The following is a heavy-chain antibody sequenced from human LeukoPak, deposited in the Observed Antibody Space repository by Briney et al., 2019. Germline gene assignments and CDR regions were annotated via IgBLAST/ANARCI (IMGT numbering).Heavy chain of an antibody. J-gene: IGHJ4*02. CDR2: INHSGST. V-gene: IGHV4-34*01. CDR3: ARGEASGDHSLLKPPYYFDY. Sequence: PSETLSLTCAVYGGSFSGYYWSWIRQPPGKGLEWIGEINHSGSTNYNPSLKSRVTISVDTSKNQFSLKLSSVTAADTAVFYCARGEASGDHSLLKPPYYFDYWGQGTLVTVSS. CDR1: GGSFSGYY. D-gene: IGHD4-11*01.